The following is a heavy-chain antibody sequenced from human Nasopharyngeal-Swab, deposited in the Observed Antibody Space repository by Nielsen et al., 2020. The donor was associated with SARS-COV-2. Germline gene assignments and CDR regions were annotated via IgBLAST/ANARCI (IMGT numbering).Heavy chain of an antibody. CDR2: IYHSGST. Sequence: SETLSLTCTVSGYSIINGYYWGWIRQPPGKGLEWIGTIYHSGSTYYNPSLKSRVTISVDTSKNQFYLKLSSVTAADTAVYYCARVATVVGNDYWGQGTLVTVSS. J-gene: IGHJ4*02. CDR1: GYSIINGYY. D-gene: IGHD4-23*01. CDR3: ARVATVVGNDY. V-gene: IGHV4-38-2*02.